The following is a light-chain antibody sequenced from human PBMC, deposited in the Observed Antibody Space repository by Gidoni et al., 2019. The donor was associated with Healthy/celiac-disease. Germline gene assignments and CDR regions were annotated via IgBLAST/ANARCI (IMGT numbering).Light chain of an antibody. CDR1: SSNIGARYD. J-gene: IGLJ2*01. CDR3: QSYDSSLSGSV. Sequence: QSVLTQPPSVSGAPGPRVTISCTGSSSNIGARYDVHWYQLLPGTAPKLLIYSNINRPSGVPDRFSGSKSGTSASLAITGLQAEDEADYYCQSYDSSLSGSVFGGGTKLTVL. V-gene: IGLV1-40*01. CDR2: SNI.